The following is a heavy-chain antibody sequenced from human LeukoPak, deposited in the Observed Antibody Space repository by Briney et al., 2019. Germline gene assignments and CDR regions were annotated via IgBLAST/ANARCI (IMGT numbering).Heavy chain of an antibody. J-gene: IGHJ4*02. CDR2: IIPILGIA. CDR1: GGTFSSYA. Sequence: SVKVSCKASGGTFSSYAISWVRQAPAQGLEWMGRIIPILGIANYAQKFQGRVTITADKSTSTAYMELSSLRSEDTAVYYCARDRGVATYGYWGQGTLVTVSS. CDR3: ARDRGVATYGY. D-gene: IGHD5-12*01. V-gene: IGHV1-69*04.